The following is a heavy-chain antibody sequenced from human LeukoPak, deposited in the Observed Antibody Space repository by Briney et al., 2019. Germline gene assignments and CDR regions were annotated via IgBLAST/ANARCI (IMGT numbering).Heavy chain of an antibody. V-gene: IGHV3-21*01. CDR1: GFTFSSYS. CDR3: ARAGDIYGMDV. CDR2: ISSGSTYI. Sequence: GGSLRLSCAASGFTFSSYSMNWVRQAPGKGLEWVSSISSGSTYIYYADSVKGRFTISRDNAKDSLYLQMNSLRAEDTAVYYCARAGDIYGMDVWGQGTTVTVSS. J-gene: IGHJ6*02. D-gene: IGHD3-9*01.